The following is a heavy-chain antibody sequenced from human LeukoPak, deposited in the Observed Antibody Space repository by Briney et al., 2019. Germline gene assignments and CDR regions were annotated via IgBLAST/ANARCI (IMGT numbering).Heavy chain of an antibody. Sequence: GESLKISCKGSGYTFSIYWIGWVRQMPGKGLEWMGIIFPGDSDTRYSPSFQGQVTISVDKSINTAYLQWSSLKASDTAMYYCARVVDYGDYRNGFLGYWGQGTLVTVSS. CDR2: IFPGDSDT. CDR3: ARVVDYGDYRNGFLGY. V-gene: IGHV5-51*01. CDR1: GYTFSIYW. J-gene: IGHJ4*02. D-gene: IGHD4-17*01.